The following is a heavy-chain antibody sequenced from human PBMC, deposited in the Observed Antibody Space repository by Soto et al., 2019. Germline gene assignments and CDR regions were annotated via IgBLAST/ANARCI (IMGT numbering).Heavy chain of an antibody. CDR2: INHSGST. J-gene: IGHJ3*02. Sequence: SETLSLTCAVYGGSFSGYYWSWIRQPPGKGLEWIGEINHSGSTNYNPSLKSRVTISVDTSKNQFSLKLSSVTAADTAVYYCARASVITMVRGVISLYAFDIWGQGTMVTVSS. CDR1: GGSFSGYY. D-gene: IGHD3-10*01. CDR3: ARASVITMVRGVISLYAFDI. V-gene: IGHV4-34*01.